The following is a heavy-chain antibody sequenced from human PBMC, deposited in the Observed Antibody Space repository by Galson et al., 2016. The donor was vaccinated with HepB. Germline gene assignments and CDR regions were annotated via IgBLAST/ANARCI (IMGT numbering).Heavy chain of an antibody. Sequence: SLRLSCAGSGFTFGSYAMNWVRQAPGKGLEWVSTISGSGVGTYYADSVKGRFIVSRDNSKNTLYLLMTSLTAEDTAVYYCAKDRTLLVWSEMEPDDALDIWGQGTMVTVSS. J-gene: IGHJ3*02. CDR2: ISGSGVGT. CDR1: GFTFGSYA. D-gene: IGHD5-24*01. V-gene: IGHV3-23*01. CDR3: AKDRTLLVWSEMEPDDALDI.